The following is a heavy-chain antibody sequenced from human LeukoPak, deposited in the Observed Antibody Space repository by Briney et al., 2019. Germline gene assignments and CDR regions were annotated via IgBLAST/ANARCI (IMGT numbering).Heavy chain of an antibody. Sequence: GRSLRLSCTASGSTFSSYGIHWVRQAPGKGLEWVAVISYDGRNTHYTDSVKGRFTISRDNSKNMVDLQMNSLRTEDTAMDYCAQDTYYHDTSGFYCFAYWGQGTLVTVSS. D-gene: IGHD3-22*01. V-gene: IGHV3-30*18. CDR2: ISYDGRNT. J-gene: IGHJ4*02. CDR1: GSTFSSYG. CDR3: AQDTYYHDTSGFYCFAY.